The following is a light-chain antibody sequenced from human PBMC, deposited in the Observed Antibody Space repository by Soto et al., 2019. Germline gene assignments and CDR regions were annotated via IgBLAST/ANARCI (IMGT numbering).Light chain of an antibody. CDR3: QQYCTRPCT. J-gene: IGKJ4*02. V-gene: IGKV3-20*01. CDR1: QSVPITY. Sequence: EIVLTQSPGTLSLSPGERVTLSCRASQSVPITYLAWFQQKPGQAPRLLMYGASSRATGIPDRFSGSGSGTDFTLTISRLQPEDSAVYYCQQYCTRPCTFGGGTKVDIK. CDR2: GAS.